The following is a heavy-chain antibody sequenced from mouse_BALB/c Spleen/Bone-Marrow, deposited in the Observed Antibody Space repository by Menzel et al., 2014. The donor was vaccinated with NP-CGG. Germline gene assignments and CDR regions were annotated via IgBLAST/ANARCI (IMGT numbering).Heavy chain of an antibody. CDR3: TRRRSLDY. V-gene: IGHV1-63*01. CDR2: IYPGSGNT. J-gene: IGHJ2*01. CDR1: GYAFTNYW. Sequence: QVQLKESGTELVRPGTSVKISCKASGYAFTNYWLGWVKQRPGHGLEWIGDIYPGSGNTYYNEKFKGKATLTADKSSSTAYMQLSGLTSEDSAVYLCTRRRSLDYWGQGTTLTVSS.